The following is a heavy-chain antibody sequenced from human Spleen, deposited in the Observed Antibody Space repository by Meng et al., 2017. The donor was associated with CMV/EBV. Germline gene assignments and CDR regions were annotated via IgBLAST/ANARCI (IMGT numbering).Heavy chain of an antibody. CDR1: GGSINNYY. CDR2: IYYTGST. CDR3: VRGPKNYYDSSGGYYFDY. V-gene: IGHV4-59*01. Sequence: SETLSLTCTVSGGSINNYYRNWIRQPPGKGLEWIGFIYYTGSTNYNPSLKSRVTISVDTSKNQFSLKLYSVTAADTAVYYCVRGPKNYYDSSGGYYFDYWGQGTLVTVSS. J-gene: IGHJ4*02. D-gene: IGHD3-22*01.